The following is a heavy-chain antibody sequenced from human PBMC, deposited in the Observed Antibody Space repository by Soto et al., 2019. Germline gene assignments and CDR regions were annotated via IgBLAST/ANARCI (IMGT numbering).Heavy chain of an antibody. CDR3: ARIILVGATIRGAFDI. J-gene: IGHJ3*02. D-gene: IGHD1-26*01. CDR2: IDWDDDK. Sequence: SGPTLVNPTQTLTLTCTLSGFSLSTSGMCVSWIRQPPGKALEWLALIDWDDDKYYSTSLKTRLTISKDTSKNQVVLTMTNMDPVDTATYYCARIILVGATIRGAFDIWGQGTMVTVSS. CDR1: GFSLSTSGMC. V-gene: IGHV2-70*01.